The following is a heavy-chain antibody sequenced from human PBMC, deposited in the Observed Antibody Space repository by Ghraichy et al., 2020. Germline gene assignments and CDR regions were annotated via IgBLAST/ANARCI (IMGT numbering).Heavy chain of an antibody. Sequence: SVKVSCKASGGTFSSYAISWVRQAPGQGLEWMGRIIPILGIANYAQKFQGRVTITADKSTSTAYMELSSLRSEDTAVYYCARDLGSVGYCSGGSCYSDYYYGMDVWGQGTTVTVSS. CDR2: IIPILGIA. CDR1: GGTFSSYA. D-gene: IGHD2-15*01. J-gene: IGHJ6*02. V-gene: IGHV1-69*04. CDR3: ARDLGSVGYCSGGSCYSDYYYGMDV.